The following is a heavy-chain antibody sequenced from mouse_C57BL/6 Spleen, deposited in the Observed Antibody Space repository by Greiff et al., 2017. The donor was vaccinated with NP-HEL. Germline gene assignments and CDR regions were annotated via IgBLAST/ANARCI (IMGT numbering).Heavy chain of an antibody. CDR3: ARRGDSYYGFDY. J-gene: IGHJ2*01. CDR1: GYTFTSYG. Sequence: QVQLQQSGAELARPGASVKLSCKASGYTFTSYGISWVKQRTGQGLEWIGEIYPRSGNTYYNEKFKGKATLTADKSSSTAYMELSSLTSEDSAVYFCARRGDSYYGFDYWGQGTTLTVSS. CDR2: IYPRSGNT. V-gene: IGHV1-81*01. D-gene: IGHD2-12*01.